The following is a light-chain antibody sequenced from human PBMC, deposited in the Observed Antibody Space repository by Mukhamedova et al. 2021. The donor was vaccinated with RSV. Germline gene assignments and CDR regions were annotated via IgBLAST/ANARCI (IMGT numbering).Light chain of an antibody. V-gene: IGLV2-14*04. Sequence: SDVGGYNYVSWYQQYPGKAPKLMIYDVSKRPSGVSNRFSGSKSGNTASLTISGLQAEDEADYYCSSYTSSSTQFGGGTKLTVL. CDR1: SDVGGYNY. J-gene: IGLJ3*02. CDR2: DVS. CDR3: SSYTSSSTQ.